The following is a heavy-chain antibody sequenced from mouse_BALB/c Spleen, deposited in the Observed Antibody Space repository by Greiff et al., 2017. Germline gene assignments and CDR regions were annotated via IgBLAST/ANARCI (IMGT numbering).Heavy chain of an antibody. CDR2: ISSGSSTI. CDR1: GFTFSSFG. Sequence: EVMLVESGGGLVQPGGSRKLSCAASGFTFSSFGMHWVRQAPEKGLEWVAYISSGSSTIYYADTVKGRFTISRDNPKNTLFLQMTSLRSEDTAMYYCARDRNYAMDYWGQGTSVTVSS. V-gene: IGHV5-17*02. CDR3: ARDRNYAMDY. J-gene: IGHJ4*01.